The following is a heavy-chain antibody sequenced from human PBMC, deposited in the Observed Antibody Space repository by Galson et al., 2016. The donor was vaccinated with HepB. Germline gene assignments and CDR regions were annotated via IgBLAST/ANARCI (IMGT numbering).Heavy chain of an antibody. CDR2: IKSNGDGGTT. J-gene: IGHJ4*02. CDR1: GFIFSGAW. D-gene: IGHD1-7*01. Sequence: SLRLSCAASGFIFSGAWMSWVRQGPGKGLEWLGRIKSNGDGGTTEYAAPVKGRFTISRDDSKNTLHLQMNSLKTEDTAVYYCTAGVLRNWNSLSKSWRLTDYWGQGILVTVSA. CDR3: TAGVLRNWNSLSKSWRLTDY. V-gene: IGHV3-15*01.